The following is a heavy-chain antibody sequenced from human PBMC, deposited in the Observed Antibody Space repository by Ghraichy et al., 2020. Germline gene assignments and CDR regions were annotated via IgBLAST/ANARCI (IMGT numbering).Heavy chain of an antibody. V-gene: IGHV3-21*01. CDR2: ISSSSSYI. CDR1: GFTFSSYS. CDR3: ARELLGAAADY. D-gene: IGHD6-13*01. Sequence: GSLRLSCAASGFTFSSYSMNWVRQAPGKGLEWVLSISSSSSYIYYADSVKGRFTISRDNAKNSLYLQMNSLRAEDTAVYYCARELLGAAADYWGQGTLVTVSS. J-gene: IGHJ4*02.